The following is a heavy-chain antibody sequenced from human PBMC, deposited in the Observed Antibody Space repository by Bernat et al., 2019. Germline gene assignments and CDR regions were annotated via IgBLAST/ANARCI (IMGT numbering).Heavy chain of an antibody. Sequence: EVQLVQSGAEVKKPGESLKISCKGSGYSFTNYWIGWVRQMPGKGLEWMGIIDPGDSETKYSPSFQGQVTISADKSINTAYLQWTSLKASDTAMYFCARHGRGTRAVDWFDPWGQGTLVIVSS. CDR1: GYSFTNYW. CDR3: ARHGRGTRAVDWFDP. D-gene: IGHD2-15*01. CDR2: IDPGDSET. V-gene: IGHV5-51*01. J-gene: IGHJ5*01.